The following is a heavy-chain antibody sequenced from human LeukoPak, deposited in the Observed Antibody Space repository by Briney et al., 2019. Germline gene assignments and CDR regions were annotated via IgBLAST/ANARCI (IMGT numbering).Heavy chain of an antibody. CDR2: IYYSGST. J-gene: IGHJ4*02. CDR1: GGSISSGSYY. CDR3: VRSLVGATDY. D-gene: IGHD1-26*01. V-gene: IGHV4-61*01. Sequence: PSETLSLTCTVSGGSISSGSYYWSWIRQCPGKGLEWIGYIYYSGSTNYNPSLKSRVTISVDTSKNQFSLNLSSVTAANTAVYYCVRSLVGATDYWGQGALVTVSS.